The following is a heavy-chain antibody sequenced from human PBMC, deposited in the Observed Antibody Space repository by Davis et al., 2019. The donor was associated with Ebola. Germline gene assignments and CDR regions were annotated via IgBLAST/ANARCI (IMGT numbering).Heavy chain of an antibody. D-gene: IGHD3-9*01. CDR2: IYYSGST. CDR1: GDSIGSSSYY. J-gene: IGHJ4*02. V-gene: IGHV4-31*03. CDR3: ARGVTGSPTVSNY. Sequence: LRLSCTVSGDSIGSSSYYWSWIRQHPGKGLEWIGYIYYSGSTYYNPSLKSRVTISVDTSKNQFSLRLTSVTAADTAVYYCARGVTGSPTVSNYWGQGTRVTVSS.